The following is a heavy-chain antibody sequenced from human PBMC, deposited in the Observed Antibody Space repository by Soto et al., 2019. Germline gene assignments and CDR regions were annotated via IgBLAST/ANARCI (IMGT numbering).Heavy chain of an antibody. J-gene: IGHJ4*02. V-gene: IGHV1-46*01. D-gene: IGHD5-12*01. Sequence: ASVKVSCKASGYTLTIYHMHWVRQAPGQGLEWMGIINPSGGSTTYAQKFQGRVTMARDTSTSTVYMELSSLRSEDTAVYYCARGGLRWLQLDYWGQGTLVTVSS. CDR3: ARGGLRWLQLDY. CDR2: INPSGGST. CDR1: GYTLTIYH.